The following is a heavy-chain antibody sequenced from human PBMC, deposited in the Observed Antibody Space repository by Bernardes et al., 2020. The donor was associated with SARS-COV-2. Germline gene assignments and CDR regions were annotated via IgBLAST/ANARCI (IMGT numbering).Heavy chain of an antibody. CDR3: ARGATIPPWSFDL. D-gene: IGHD1-26*01. J-gene: IGHJ2*01. V-gene: IGHV1-2*02. Sequence: ASMKVSCKASGYTFTGYYMHWVRQAPGQGLEWMGWINPDSGGTIYAQKFQGRVTVTRDTSISTAYMDLSRLSSDDTAVYYCARGATIPPWSFDLWGRGTLVTVSS. CDR1: GYTFTGYY. CDR2: INPDSGGT.